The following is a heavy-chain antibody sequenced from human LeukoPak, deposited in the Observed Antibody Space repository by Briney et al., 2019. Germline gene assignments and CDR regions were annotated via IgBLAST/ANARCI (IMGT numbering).Heavy chain of an antibody. J-gene: IGHJ4*02. V-gene: IGHV3-20*04. CDR3: ARVVFGSGHTQPVDY. D-gene: IGHD6-19*01. CDR2: INWNGGST. CDR1: GFTFSSYG. Sequence: RSGGSLRLSCAASGFTFSSYGMSWVRQAPGKGLEWVSGINWNGGSTGYADSVKGRFTISRDNAKNSLYLQMNSLRAEDTALYYCARVVFGSGHTQPVDYWGQGTLVTVSS.